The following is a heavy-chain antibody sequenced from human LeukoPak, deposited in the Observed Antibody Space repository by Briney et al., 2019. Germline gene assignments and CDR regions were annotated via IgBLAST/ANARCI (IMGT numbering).Heavy chain of an antibody. D-gene: IGHD2-8*01. Sequence: ASVKVSCKASGGTFSSYAMSWVRQAPGQGLEWMGGIIPIFGTANYAQKFQGRVTITADESTSTAYMELSSLRSEDTAVYYCARLPYCTNGVCSPAYWGQGTLVTVSS. CDR2: IIPIFGTA. J-gene: IGHJ4*02. V-gene: IGHV1-69*13. CDR1: GGTFSSYA. CDR3: ARLPYCTNGVCSPAY.